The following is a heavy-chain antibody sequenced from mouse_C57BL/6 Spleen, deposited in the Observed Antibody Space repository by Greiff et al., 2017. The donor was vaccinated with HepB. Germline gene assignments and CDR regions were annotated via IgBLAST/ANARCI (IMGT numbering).Heavy chain of an antibody. Sequence: VQRVESGPELVKPGASVKISCKASGYAFSSSWMNWVKQRPGKGLEWIGRIYPGDGDTNYNGKFKGKATLTADKSSSTAYMQLSSLTSEDSAVYFCAGDYSYYFDYWGQGTTLTVSS. CDR3: AGDYSYYFDY. CDR1: GYAFSSSW. J-gene: IGHJ2*01. CDR2: IYPGDGDT. D-gene: IGHD1-1*01. V-gene: IGHV1-82*01.